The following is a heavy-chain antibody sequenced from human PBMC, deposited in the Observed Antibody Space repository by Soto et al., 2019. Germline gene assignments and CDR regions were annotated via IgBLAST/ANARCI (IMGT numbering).Heavy chain of an antibody. D-gene: IGHD5-18*01. CDR1: GFTFSSYG. CDR2: ISYDGSNK. Sequence: QVQLVESGGGVVQPGRSLRLSCAASGFTFSSYGMHWVRQAPGKGLEWVAVISYDGSNKYYADSVKGRFTISRDNSKNTLYLQMNSLRAEDTAVYYCAKDFSPGYSYGAVVGDWFDPWGQGTLVTVSS. J-gene: IGHJ5*02. V-gene: IGHV3-30*18. CDR3: AKDFSPGYSYGAVVGDWFDP.